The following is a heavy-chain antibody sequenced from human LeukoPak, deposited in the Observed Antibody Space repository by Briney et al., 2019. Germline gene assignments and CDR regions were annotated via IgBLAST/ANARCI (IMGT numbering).Heavy chain of an antibody. CDR2: LSGSGITT. CDR1: GFTFSNSA. J-gene: IGHJ4*01. V-gene: IGHV3-23*01. CDR3: AKGIYSSGWSYFDY. D-gene: IGHD6-19*01. Sequence: PGGSLILSCAASGFTFSNSAMSWVRPAPGKGLEWVSTLSGSGITTYCADSVKGRFTISRDNSKNTLYLQMNSLRAEDTAVYYCAKGIYSSGWSYFDYWGHGTLVTVSS.